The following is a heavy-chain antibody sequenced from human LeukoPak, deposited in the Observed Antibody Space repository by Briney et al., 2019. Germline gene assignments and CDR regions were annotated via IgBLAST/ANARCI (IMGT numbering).Heavy chain of an antibody. CDR3: ARGPMVRTNLFDY. D-gene: IGHD3-10*01. V-gene: IGHV3-7*01. CDR1: GFTFSRSW. Sequence: GGSLRLSCAASGFTFSRSWMSWVRQAPGKGLEWVANIKQDGSEKYYVDSVKGRFTISRDNAKNSLYLQMNSLRAEDTAVYYCARGPMVRTNLFDYWGQGTLVTVSS. J-gene: IGHJ4*02. CDR2: IKQDGSEK.